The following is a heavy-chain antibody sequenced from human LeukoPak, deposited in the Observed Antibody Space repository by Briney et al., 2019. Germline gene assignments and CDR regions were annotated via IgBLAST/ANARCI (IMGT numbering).Heavy chain of an antibody. D-gene: IGHD2-21*01. V-gene: IGHV4-59*01. CDR2: IYYSGST. CDR3: ARDNSLWFDP. J-gene: IGHJ5*02. CDR1: GGSISSYY. Sequence: TSETLSLTCTVSGGSISSYYWSWIRQPPGKGLEWIGYIYYSGSTNYNPSLKSRVTISVDTSKNQFSLKLSSVTAADTAVYYCARDNSLWFDPWGQGTLVTVSS.